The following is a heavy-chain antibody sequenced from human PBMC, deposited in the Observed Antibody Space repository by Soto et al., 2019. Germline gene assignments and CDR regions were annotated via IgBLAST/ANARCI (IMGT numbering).Heavy chain of an antibody. CDR2: IIPLFGTT. CDR3: ARGLTEGYFGMDV. Sequence: QVQLVQSGAEVKKPGSSVKGSCKTSGGAFSSYDISWVRQAPGQGLEWMGGIIPLFGTTNYAQKFQGRVTLTADESTSTVYMNLYSLRYEDTAVYYCARGLTEGYFGMDVWGQGTTVTVSS. V-gene: IGHV1-69*01. CDR1: GGAFSSYD. J-gene: IGHJ6*02.